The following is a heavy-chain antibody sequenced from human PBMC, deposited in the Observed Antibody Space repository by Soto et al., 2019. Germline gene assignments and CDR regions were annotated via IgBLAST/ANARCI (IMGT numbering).Heavy chain of an antibody. Sequence: GGSLRLSCVASGFTFDDYAMHWVRQAPGKGLEWVSGISWNSGSIGYADSVKGRFTISRDNAKNSLYLQMNSLRAEDTALYYCATSRYFDWLSSIDYWGQGTLVTVSS. D-gene: IGHD3-9*01. V-gene: IGHV3-9*01. CDR3: ATSRYFDWLSSIDY. CDR2: ISWNSGSI. J-gene: IGHJ4*02. CDR1: GFTFDDYA.